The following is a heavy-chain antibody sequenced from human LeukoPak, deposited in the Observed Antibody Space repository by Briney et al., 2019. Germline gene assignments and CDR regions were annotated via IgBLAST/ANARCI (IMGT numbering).Heavy chain of an antibody. D-gene: IGHD3-22*01. CDR1: GITLSNYG. CDR3: AKRGVVIRVILVGFHKEAYYFDS. CDR2: ISDSGGRT. Sequence: GGSLRLSCAVSGITLSNYGMSWVRQAPGKGLEWVAGISDSGGRTNYADSVKGRFTISRDNPKNTLFLLMNSLRAEDTAVYFCAKRGVVIRVILVGFHKEAYYFDSWGQGALVTVSS. V-gene: IGHV3-23*01. J-gene: IGHJ4*02.